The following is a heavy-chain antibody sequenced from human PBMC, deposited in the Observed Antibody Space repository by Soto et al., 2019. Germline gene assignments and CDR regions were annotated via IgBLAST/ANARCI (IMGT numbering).Heavy chain of an antibody. CDR2: IYPGDSYT. D-gene: IGHD2-2*01. CDR3: AKRGKESTRSFWFDP. Sequence: VESLKISCKSSGYSFTSYWIAWVRQMPGKGLEWMGIIYPGDSYTRYSPSFQGQATISVDKSISTAYLQWSSLKASDTAIYYCAKRGKESTRSFWFDPWGQGTMVTVSS. V-gene: IGHV5-51*01. CDR1: GYSFTSYW. J-gene: IGHJ5*02.